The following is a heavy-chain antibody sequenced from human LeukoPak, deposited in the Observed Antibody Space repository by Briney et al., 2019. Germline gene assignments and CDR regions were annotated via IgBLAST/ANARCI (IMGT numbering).Heavy chain of an antibody. Sequence: GGSLRLSCAASGFTFSNYAMHWVRQAPGKGLEYVSAISSNGGSTYYANSVKGRFTISRDNSKNTLYLQMNNLRAEDTAVYYCAREGGYGSYVSPSNWYFDLWGRGTLVTVSS. D-gene: IGHD1-26*01. CDR3: AREGGYGSYVSPSNWYFDL. V-gene: IGHV3-64*01. CDR2: ISSNGGST. J-gene: IGHJ2*01. CDR1: GFTFSNYA.